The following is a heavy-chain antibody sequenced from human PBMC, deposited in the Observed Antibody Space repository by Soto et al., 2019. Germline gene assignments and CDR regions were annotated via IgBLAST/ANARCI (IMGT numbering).Heavy chain of an antibody. CDR2: IIPIFGTA. CDR1: GGTFSSYA. Sequence: QVQLVQSGAEVKKPGSSVKVSCKASGGTFSSYAISWVRQAPGQGLEWMGGIIPIFGTANYAQKLQGRVRITADESTSTAYMELSSVRAEDKDVYYCAGETAGGQVDDAFDIWGQGTMVTVSS. D-gene: IGHD2-8*02. J-gene: IGHJ3*02. CDR3: AGETAGGQVDDAFDI. V-gene: IGHV1-69*01.